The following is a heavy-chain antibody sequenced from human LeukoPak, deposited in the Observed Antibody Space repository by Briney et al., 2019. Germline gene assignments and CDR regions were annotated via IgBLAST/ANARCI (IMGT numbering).Heavy chain of an antibody. CDR3: ARGGLYGSFDY. J-gene: IGHJ4*02. Sequence: PGGSLRLSCAASGFTFSNSDMEWVRQAPGKGLEWVSSITPSSTYIYYAESMRGRFTVSRDNAKNSLYLQMNSLTAEDTAVYYCARGGLYGSFDYWGQGTLVTVSS. CDR1: GFTFSNSD. D-gene: IGHD6-19*01. CDR2: ITPSSTYI. V-gene: IGHV3-21*01.